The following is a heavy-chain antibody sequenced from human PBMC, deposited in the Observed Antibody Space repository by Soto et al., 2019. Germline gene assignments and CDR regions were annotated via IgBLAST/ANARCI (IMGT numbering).Heavy chain of an antibody. J-gene: IGHJ4*02. CDR2: ISGSGGST. CDR3: AKDPIPFRNYDPTRDY. V-gene: IGHV3-23*01. D-gene: IGHD1-7*01. CDR1: GFTFSSYA. Sequence: GGSLRLSCAASGFTFSSYAMSWVRQAPGKGLEWVSAISGSGGSTYYADSVKGRFTISRDNSKNTLYLQMNSLRAEDTAVYYCAKDPIPFRNYDPTRDYWGQGTLVTVSS.